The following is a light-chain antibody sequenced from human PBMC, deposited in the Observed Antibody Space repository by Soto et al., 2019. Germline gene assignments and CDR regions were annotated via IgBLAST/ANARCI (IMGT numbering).Light chain of an antibody. Sequence: DIQMTQSPSSVSASVGDRVTITCRASQSISNWLAWYLQKPGTVPKLLIYAASSLQSGVPSRFSGSGVGTEFTLTITSLQPEDFGTYYCQQGDSFPITFGQGTRLEIK. V-gene: IGKV1-12*01. CDR3: QQGDSFPIT. CDR2: AAS. CDR1: QSISNW. J-gene: IGKJ5*01.